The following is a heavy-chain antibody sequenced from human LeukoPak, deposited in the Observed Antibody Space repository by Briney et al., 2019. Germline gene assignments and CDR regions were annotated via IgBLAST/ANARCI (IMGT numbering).Heavy chain of an antibody. Sequence: GGSLRLSCAASGFTFSTYSMNWVRQAPGKGLEWVSSISSSSIYIYYADSVKGRFTISRDNAKNSLYLQMNSLRAEDTAIYYCATYRQVLLPFESWGQGTLVTVSS. CDR2: ISSSSIYI. V-gene: IGHV3-21*04. CDR1: GFTFSTYS. J-gene: IGHJ4*02. CDR3: ATYRQVLLPFES. D-gene: IGHD2-8*02.